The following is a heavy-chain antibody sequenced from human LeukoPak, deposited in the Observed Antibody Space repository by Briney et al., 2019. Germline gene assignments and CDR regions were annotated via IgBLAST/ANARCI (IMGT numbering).Heavy chain of an antibody. J-gene: IGHJ3*02. D-gene: IGHD3-22*01. CDR3: AKATNYDSSGYTDAFDI. CDR2: IRYDGSNK. V-gene: IGHV3-30*02. CDR1: GFTFSRYG. Sequence: GGSLRLSCAASGFTFSRYGMHWVRQAPGKGLEWVSFIRYDGSNKYYADSVKGRFTISRDNSKNTLYLQMNSLRVEDTAVYYCAKATNYDSSGYTDAFDIRGQGTMVTVSS.